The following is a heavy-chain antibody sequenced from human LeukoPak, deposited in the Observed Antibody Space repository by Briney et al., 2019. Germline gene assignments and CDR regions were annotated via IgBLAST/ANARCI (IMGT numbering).Heavy chain of an antibody. V-gene: IGHV4-4*07. CDR2: IYTSGST. D-gene: IGHD6-19*01. CDR3: ARHNVAVAGTIDYGMDV. J-gene: IGHJ6*02. Sequence: PSETLSLTCTVSGGSISSYYWSWIRQPAGKGLEWIGRIYTSGSTNYNPSLKSRVTISVDTSKNQFSLKLSSVTAADTAVYYCARHNVAVAGTIDYGMDVWGQGTTVTVSS. CDR1: GGSISSYY.